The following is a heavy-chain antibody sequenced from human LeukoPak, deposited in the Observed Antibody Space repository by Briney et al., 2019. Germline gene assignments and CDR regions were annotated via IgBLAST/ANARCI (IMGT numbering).Heavy chain of an antibody. D-gene: IGHD6-13*01. CDR2: INPNSGGT. CDR3: ARRPIAAAGTVFDY. CDR1: GSTFTGYY. J-gene: IGHJ4*02. Sequence: ASVKVSCHASGSTFTGYYMHWVRQAPGQGLEWMGWINPNSGGTNYAQKFQGRVTMTRDTSISTAYMELSRLRSDDTAVYYCARRPIAAAGTVFDYWGQGTLVTVSS. V-gene: IGHV1-2*02.